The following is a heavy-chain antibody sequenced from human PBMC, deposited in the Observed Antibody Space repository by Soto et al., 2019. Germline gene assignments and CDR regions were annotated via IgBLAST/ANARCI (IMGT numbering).Heavy chain of an antibody. CDR2: VSHDGRNT. V-gene: IGHV3-30*18. CDR1: GFTFSDYA. Sequence: VQLVESGGGVVQPGRSPRLSCAASGFTFSDYAMHWVRQAPGKGLEWVAVVSHDGRNTHYADTVKGRFTISRDSSKRTVSLEMNSPRAEDTAVHYCAKGGRQWLVTSDFNYWGQGALVTVSS. J-gene: IGHJ4*02. CDR3: AKGGRQWLVTSDFNY. D-gene: IGHD6-19*01.